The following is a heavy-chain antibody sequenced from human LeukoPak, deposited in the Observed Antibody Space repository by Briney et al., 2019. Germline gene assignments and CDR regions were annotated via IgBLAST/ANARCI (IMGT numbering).Heavy chain of an antibody. D-gene: IGHD6-6*01. CDR2: IYYSGST. Sequence: SETLSLTCTVSGGSISSGGYYWSWIRQHPGKGLEWIGYIYYSGSTYYNPSLKSRVTISVDTSKNQFSLKLSSVTAVDTAVYYCARTGSSQLVGDYWGQGTLVTVSS. J-gene: IGHJ4*02. V-gene: IGHV4-31*03. CDR1: GGSISSGGYY. CDR3: ARTGSSQLVGDY.